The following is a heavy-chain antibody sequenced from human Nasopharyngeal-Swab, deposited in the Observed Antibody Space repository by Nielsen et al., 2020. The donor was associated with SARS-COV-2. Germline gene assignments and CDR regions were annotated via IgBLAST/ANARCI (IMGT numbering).Heavy chain of an antibody. J-gene: IGHJ4*02. Sequence: GESLKISCAASGFTFSSYSMNWVRQAPGKGPEWVSSISSSSSYIYYADSVKGRFTISRDNAKNSLYLQMNSLRAEDTAVYYCARDLTLIAVAGTGYWGQGTLVTVSS. CDR2: ISSSSSYI. CDR3: ARDLTLIAVAGTGY. V-gene: IGHV3-21*01. CDR1: GFTFSSYS. D-gene: IGHD6-19*01.